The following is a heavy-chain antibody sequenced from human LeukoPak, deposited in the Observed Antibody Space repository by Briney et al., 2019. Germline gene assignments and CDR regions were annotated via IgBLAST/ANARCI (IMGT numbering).Heavy chain of an antibody. J-gene: IGHJ4*02. CDR2: INTDGTED. V-gene: IGHV3-7*01. CDR1: GFSFGSFW. Sequence: GGSLRLSCAVSGFSFGSFWMSWVRQAPGGVPEWVANINTDGTEDYYVDSVRGRFTISRDNAKRSLYLDMVNLRVDDTAMYYCARDPAAWDYWGPGTLVTVSP. CDR3: ARDPAAWDY. D-gene: IGHD6-13*01.